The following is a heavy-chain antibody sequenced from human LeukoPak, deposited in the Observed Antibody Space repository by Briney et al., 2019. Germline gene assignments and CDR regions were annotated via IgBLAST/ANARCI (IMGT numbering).Heavy chain of an antibody. D-gene: IGHD3-16*01. CDR2: IIPIFGTA. V-gene: IGHV1-69*01. CDR3: ARNPYDYVLGSYWYYGMDV. J-gene: IGHJ6*04. Sequence: SVKVSCKASGGTFSRYAISWVRQAPGQGLEWMGGIIPIFGTANYAQKFQGRVTITADESTSTAYMELSSLRSEDTAVYYCARNPYDYVLGSYWYYGMDVWGKGTTVTVSS. CDR1: GGTFSRYA.